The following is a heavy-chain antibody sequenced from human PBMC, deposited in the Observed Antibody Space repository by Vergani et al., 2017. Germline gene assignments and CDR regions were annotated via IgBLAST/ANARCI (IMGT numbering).Heavy chain of an antibody. D-gene: IGHD5-18*01. V-gene: IGHV1-46*03. J-gene: IGHJ3*02. CDR2: INPSGGST. CDR1: GYTFTSYG. CDR3: ARWIQLSAFDI. Sequence: QVQLVQSGAEVKTPGASVKVSCKASGYTFTSYGISWVRQAPGQGLEWMGIINPSGGSTTYAQQFQGRLTMTRDTSTSTVYMELSSLRSEDTAVYYCARWIQLSAFDIWGQGTMVTVSS.